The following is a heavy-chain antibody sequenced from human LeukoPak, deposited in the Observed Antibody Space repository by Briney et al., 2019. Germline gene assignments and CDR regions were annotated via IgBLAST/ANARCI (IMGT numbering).Heavy chain of an antibody. CDR1: GGTFSSYA. J-gene: IGHJ4*02. V-gene: IGHV1-69*05. CDR2: IIPIFGTA. Sequence: SVKVSCKASGGTFSSYAISWVRQAPGQGLEWMGRIIPIFGTANYAQKFQGRVTITTDESTSTAYMELSSLRSEDTAVYYCARDRSLTGYYPYWGQGTLVTVSS. D-gene: IGHD3-9*01. CDR3: ARDRSLTGYYPY.